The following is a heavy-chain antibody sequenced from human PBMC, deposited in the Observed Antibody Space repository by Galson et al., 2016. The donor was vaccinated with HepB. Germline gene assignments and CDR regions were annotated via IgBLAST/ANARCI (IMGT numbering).Heavy chain of an antibody. D-gene: IGHD3-3*01. CDR2: IYPDFDT. J-gene: IGHJ6*02. CDR3: ARSLTGSYYFWGAIYNYYAMDV. Sequence: QSGAEVKKPGESLKISCKGSGYTFVSYWIGWVRQMPGKGLEWMGIIYPDFDTRYSPSFEGQVTISVDKSISIAYLQWSSLKASDTAMYYCARSLTGSYYFWGAIYNYYAMDVWGQGTTVIVS. CDR1: GYTFVSYW. V-gene: IGHV5-51*01.